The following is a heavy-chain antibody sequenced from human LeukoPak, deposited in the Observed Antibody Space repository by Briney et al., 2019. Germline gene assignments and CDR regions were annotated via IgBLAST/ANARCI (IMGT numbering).Heavy chain of an antibody. CDR3: ARHGRDAYYYYYYVDV. CDR1: GGSIGSASYY. V-gene: IGHV4-39*01. J-gene: IGHJ6*03. CDR2: IYYSGGT. D-gene: IGHD2-21*01. Sequence: SETLSLTCSVSGGSIGSASYYWGWIRQPPGKGLEWIGTIYYSGGTSYNPSLKSRVTISVDTSENQFSLKLRSVTAADTAVYYCARHGRDAYYYYYYVDVWGIGTTVTVSS.